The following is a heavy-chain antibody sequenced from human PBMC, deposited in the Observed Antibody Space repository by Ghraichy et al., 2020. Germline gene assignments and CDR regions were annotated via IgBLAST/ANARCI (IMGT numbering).Heavy chain of an antibody. Sequence: KVSCMTSGYTFIDYYIHWVRQAPGQGLEWMGWINPNSGGTNFAQKLQGRVTMTRDTSISTAYMELSSLRSDDTAIYYCARDFTKLRYCSGGNCYPGYWGQGTLVTVSS. J-gene: IGHJ4*02. CDR1: GYTFIDYY. V-gene: IGHV1-2*02. CDR3: ARDFTKLRYCSGGNCYPGY. CDR2: INPNSGGT. D-gene: IGHD2-15*01.